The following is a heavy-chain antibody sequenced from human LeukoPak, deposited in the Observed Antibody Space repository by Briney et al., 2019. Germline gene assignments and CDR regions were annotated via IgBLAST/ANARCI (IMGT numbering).Heavy chain of an antibody. D-gene: IGHD2-15*01. V-gene: IGHV3-30*03. Sequence: PGRSLRLSCAASGFTFSSYGMHWVRQAPGKGPEWLARISYDGSDKYYAHSVKGRFTISRDNSKKTVYLQMNSLTAEDTALCHCAREGGHLIDARGAVDYWGQGTLVTVSS. CDR3: AREGGHLIDARGAVDY. CDR2: ISYDGSDK. CDR1: GFTFSSYG. J-gene: IGHJ4*02.